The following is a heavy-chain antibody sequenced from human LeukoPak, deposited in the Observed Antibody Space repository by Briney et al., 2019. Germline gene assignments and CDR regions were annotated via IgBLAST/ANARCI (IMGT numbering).Heavy chain of an antibody. J-gene: IGHJ4*02. V-gene: IGHV3-30*02. D-gene: IGHD3-22*01. Sequence: GGSLRLSCAASEFTFSNYGMHWVRQAPGKGLEWVAFIRYDGTNKYYADSVRGRFTISRDNSKNTLYLQMNSLRAEDTAVFYCAKRDSSGSYYFDYWGQGTLVTVSS. CDR2: IRYDGTNK. CDR3: AKRDSSGSYYFDY. CDR1: EFTFSNYG.